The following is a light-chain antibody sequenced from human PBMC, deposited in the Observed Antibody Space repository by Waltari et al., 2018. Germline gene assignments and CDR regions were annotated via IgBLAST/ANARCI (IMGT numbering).Light chain of an antibody. CDR3: QVWDFSVDHV. V-gene: IGLV3-21*02. CDR2: VES. J-gene: IGLJ2*01. CDR1: NIGSKS. Sequence: YVLTQPPSVSVAPGQTARISCGGNNIGSKSVHWYQHNPGQAPVVVVSVESDRPSGIPGRFAGSKSGNTATLTITRVEAGDEADYYCQVWDFSVDHVFGGGTKLTVL.